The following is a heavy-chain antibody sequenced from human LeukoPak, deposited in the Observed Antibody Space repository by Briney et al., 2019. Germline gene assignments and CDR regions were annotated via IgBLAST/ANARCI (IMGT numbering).Heavy chain of an antibody. CDR3: ASTDFWSGYYIDY. Sequence: ASEALSLTCTVSGYSISSGYYWGWIRQPPGKGLEWIGSIYHSGSTYYNPSLKSRVTISVDTSKNQFSLKLSSVPAADTAVYYCASTDFWSGYYIDYWGQGTLVTVSS. D-gene: IGHD3-3*01. CDR2: IYHSGST. V-gene: IGHV4-38-2*02. CDR1: GYSISSGYY. J-gene: IGHJ4*02.